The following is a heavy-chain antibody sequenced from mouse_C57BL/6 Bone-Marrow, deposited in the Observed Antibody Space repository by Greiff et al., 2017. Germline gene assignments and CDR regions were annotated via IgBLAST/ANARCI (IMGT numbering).Heavy chain of an antibody. Sequence: QVHVKQSGAELAKPGASVKLSCKASGYTFTSYWMHWVKQRPGQGLGWIGYINPSSGYTKYNQKFKDKATLTADKSSSTAYMQLSSLTYEDSAVYYCARYGNSDYFDYWGQGTTLTVSS. D-gene: IGHD2-1*01. CDR1: GYTFTSYW. CDR2: INPSSGYT. V-gene: IGHV1-7*01. CDR3: ARYGNSDYFDY. J-gene: IGHJ2*01.